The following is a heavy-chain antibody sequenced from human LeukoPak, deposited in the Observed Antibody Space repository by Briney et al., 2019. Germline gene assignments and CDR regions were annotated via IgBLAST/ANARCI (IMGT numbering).Heavy chain of an antibody. V-gene: IGHV3-7*05. Sequence: GGSLRVSCAASGFTFSSIWMTWVRQTPGRGLEWVANIKDDGSEKDYVDSTKGRFTISRDNAKNSLYLQMNSLRVEDTAVYYCARGRRVFDSWGQGTLVTVSS. J-gene: IGHJ4*02. CDR2: IKDDGSEK. CDR3: ARGRRVFDS. D-gene: IGHD6-6*01. CDR1: GFTFSSIW.